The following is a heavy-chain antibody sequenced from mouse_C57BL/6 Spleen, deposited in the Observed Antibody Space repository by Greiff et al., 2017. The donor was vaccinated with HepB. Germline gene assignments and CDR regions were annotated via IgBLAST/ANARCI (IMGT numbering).Heavy chain of an antibody. CDR1: GYTFTSYW. D-gene: IGHD2-5*01. J-gene: IGHJ2*01. CDR2: IDPSDSYT. V-gene: IGHV1-69*01. CDR3: ARWGPNYYSNYDYFDY. Sequence: QVQLQQPGAELVMPGASVKLSCKASGYTFTSYWMHWVKQRPGQGLEWIGEIDPSDSYTNYNQKFKGKSTLTVDKSSSTAYMQLSSLTSEDSAVYYCARWGPNYYSNYDYFDYWGQGTTLTVSS.